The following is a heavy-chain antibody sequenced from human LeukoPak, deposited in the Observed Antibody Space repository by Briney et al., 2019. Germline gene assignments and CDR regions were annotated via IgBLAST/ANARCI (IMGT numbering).Heavy chain of an antibody. CDR3: ARGSSGSSWGTSYFDY. CDR2: ISSSSSYI. J-gene: IGHJ4*02. Sequence: GGSLRLSCAASGFTFSSYSMNWVRQAPGKGLEWVSSISSSSSYIYCADSVKGRFTISRDNAKNSLYLQMNSLRAEDTAVYYCARGSSGSSWGTSYFDYWGQGTLVTVSS. V-gene: IGHV3-21*01. D-gene: IGHD6-19*01. CDR1: GFTFSSYS.